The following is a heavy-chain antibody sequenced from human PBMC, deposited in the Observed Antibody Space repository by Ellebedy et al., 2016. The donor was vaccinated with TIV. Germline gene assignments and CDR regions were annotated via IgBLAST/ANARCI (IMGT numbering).Heavy chain of an antibody. V-gene: IGHV3-33*01. J-gene: IGHJ4*02. CDR1: GFTFSLYG. Sequence: GESLKISXAASGFTFSLYGMHWVRQAPGKGLEWVAFIWSDGNNKFYADSVNGRFTISRDNSKDTLYLEMNSLRAEDTAMYYCARDWQRSLDSWGQGALVTVSS. D-gene: IGHD4-17*01. CDR2: IWSDGNNK. CDR3: ARDWQRSLDS.